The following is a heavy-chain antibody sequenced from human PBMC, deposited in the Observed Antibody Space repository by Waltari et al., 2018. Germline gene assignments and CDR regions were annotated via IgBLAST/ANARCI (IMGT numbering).Heavy chain of an antibody. V-gene: IGHV4-39*02. CDR3: ARTFMVRTIRSRGWFDP. CDR1: GDSITSSTYY. D-gene: IGHD3-10*01. Sequence: QLQLQESGPRLVKPSETLSLTCSVSGDSITSSTYYWAWLRQPPGKGLEWIGSVYYTGSTYYKASLKSRVTISVDTSKNYFSLSLTSVTATDTAIYFCARTFMVRTIRSRGWFDPWGQGTLVTVSS. J-gene: IGHJ5*02. CDR2: VYYTGST.